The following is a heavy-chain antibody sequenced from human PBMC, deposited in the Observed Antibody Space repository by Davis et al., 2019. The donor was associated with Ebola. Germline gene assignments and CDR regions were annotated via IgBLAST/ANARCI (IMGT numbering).Heavy chain of an antibody. V-gene: IGHV3-23*01. D-gene: IGHD3-10*01. CDR3: AKSPYYGLGAFDI. CDR1: GFTFSSYS. Sequence: GESLKISCAASGFTFSSYSMSWVRQAPGKGLEWVSAISGSGGSTYYADSVKGRFTISRDNSKNTLYLQMNSLRAEDTAVYYCAKSPYYGLGAFDIWGQGTMVTVSS. CDR2: ISGSGGST. J-gene: IGHJ3*02.